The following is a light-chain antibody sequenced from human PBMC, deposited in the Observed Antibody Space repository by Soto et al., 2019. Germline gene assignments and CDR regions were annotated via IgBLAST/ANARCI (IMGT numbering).Light chain of an antibody. V-gene: IGKV1-27*01. CDR2: AAS. J-gene: IGKJ1*01. Sequence: DIQMTHSPSSLSASVGDRVTITCRASQDINNYLVWYQQKPGTVPKLLINAASTLQSGVPSRFSGSGSGTDFTLTISSLQPEDVATYYCQKYNSAPLTFGQGTKVEIK. CDR3: QKYNSAPLT. CDR1: QDINNY.